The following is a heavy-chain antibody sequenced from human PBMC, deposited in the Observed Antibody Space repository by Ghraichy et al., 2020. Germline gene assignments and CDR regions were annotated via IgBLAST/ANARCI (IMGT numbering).Heavy chain of an antibody. CDR1: GFTFSSYA. J-gene: IGHJ4*02. D-gene: IGHD2-2*01. CDR2: ISYDGSNK. V-gene: IGHV3-30*04. Sequence: GESLNISCAASGFTFSSYAMHWVRQAPGKGLEWVAVISYDGSNKYYADSVKGRFTISRDNSKNTLYLQMNSLRAEDTAVYYCARAIGYCSSTSCYAGGYWGQGTLVTVFS. CDR3: ARAIGYCSSTSCYAGGY.